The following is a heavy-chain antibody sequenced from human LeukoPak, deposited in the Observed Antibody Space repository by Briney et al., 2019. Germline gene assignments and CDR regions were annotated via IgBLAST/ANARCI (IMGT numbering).Heavy chain of an antibody. Sequence: KSGGSLRLSCAASGFTFSDFFMSWIRQTPGKGLEWLAYVSSSGNTIFYAPSVKGRFTISRDNAQNSLYLQMNSLTAEDTAVYYCARDLVRHYYGSGSYDYWGQGTLVTVSS. CDR1: GFTFSDFF. J-gene: IGHJ4*02. V-gene: IGHV3-11*01. CDR3: ARDLVRHYYGSGSYDY. CDR2: VSSSGNTI. D-gene: IGHD3-10*01.